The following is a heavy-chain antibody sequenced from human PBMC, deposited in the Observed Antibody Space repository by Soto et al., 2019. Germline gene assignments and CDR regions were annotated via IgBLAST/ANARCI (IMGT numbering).Heavy chain of an antibody. J-gene: IGHJ6*02. CDR1: GGTFSSYA. Sequence: QVQLVQSGAEVKKPGSSVKVSCKASGGTFSSYAISWVRQAPGQGLEWMGGIIPIFGTANYAQTFQGRVTITADESTITAYMELSSLRSEGTAVYYCGRASWDVDIWTGSYYYYYGMDVWGQGTTVTVSS. CDR3: GRASWDVDIWTGSYYYYYGMDV. V-gene: IGHV1-69*01. CDR2: IIPIFGTA. D-gene: IGHD3-9*01.